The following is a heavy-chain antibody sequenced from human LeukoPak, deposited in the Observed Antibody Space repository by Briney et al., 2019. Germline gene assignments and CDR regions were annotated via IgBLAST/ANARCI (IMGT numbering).Heavy chain of an antibody. CDR1: GFTFSSYS. D-gene: IGHD2-21*02. Sequence: PGGSLRLSCAASGFTFSSYSMNWVRQAPGKGLEWVSSISSSSSYIYYADSVKGRFTISRDNAKNSLYLQMNSLRAEDTAVYYCARGCGGDCYSGHDYWGQGTLVTVS. V-gene: IGHV3-21*01. CDR2: ISSSSSYI. CDR3: ARGCGGDCYSGHDY. J-gene: IGHJ4*02.